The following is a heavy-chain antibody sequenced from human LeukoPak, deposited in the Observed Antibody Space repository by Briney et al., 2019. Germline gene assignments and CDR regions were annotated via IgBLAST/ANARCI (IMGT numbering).Heavy chain of an antibody. V-gene: IGHV4-39*01. J-gene: IGHJ4*01. D-gene: IGHD3-10*01. CDR2: IYNSGNT. CDR1: GGSISSTSYC. Sequence: SETLSLTCTVSGGSISSTSYCWDWIRQRPGKGLEWGGSIYNSGNTYYNPSLKSRVIISVDTSKNQFSLKVSSVTAADTAVYYCASRVYGLGSFNYWGQGTLVTVSS. CDR3: ASRVYGLGSFNY.